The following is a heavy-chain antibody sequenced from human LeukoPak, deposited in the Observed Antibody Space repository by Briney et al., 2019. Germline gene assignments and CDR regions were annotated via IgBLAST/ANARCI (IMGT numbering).Heavy chain of an antibody. Sequence: PGGSLRLSCAASGFTFSSYAMSWVRQAPGKGLEWVSAISGSGGSTYYADSVKGRFTISRDNSKNTLYLQMNSLRAEDTAVYYCAKEGPPSGIAAAGNFDYWGQGTLVTVSS. J-gene: IGHJ4*02. CDR3: AKEGPPSGIAAAGNFDY. V-gene: IGHV3-23*01. CDR2: ISGSGGST. D-gene: IGHD6-13*01. CDR1: GFTFSSYA.